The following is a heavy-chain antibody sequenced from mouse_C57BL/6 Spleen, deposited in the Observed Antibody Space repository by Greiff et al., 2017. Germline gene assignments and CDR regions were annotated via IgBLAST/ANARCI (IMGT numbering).Heavy chain of an antibody. D-gene: IGHD2-2*01. V-gene: IGHV1-59*01. CDR3: ARYGSGTLYAMDY. CDR2: IDPSDSYT. J-gene: IGHJ4*01. Sequence: QVQLQQPGAELVRPGTSVKLSCKASGYTFTSYWMHWVKQRPGQGLEWIGVIDPSDSYTNYNQKFKGKATLTVDTSSSTAYMQLSILTSEDSAVYYCARYGSGTLYAMDYWGQGTSVTVSS. CDR1: GYTFTSYW.